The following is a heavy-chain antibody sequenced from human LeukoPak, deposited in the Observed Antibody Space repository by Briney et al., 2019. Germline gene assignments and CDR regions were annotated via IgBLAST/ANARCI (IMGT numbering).Heavy chain of an antibody. CDR1: GGSLINYY. CDR3: AIVSSSGILDY. J-gene: IGHJ4*02. CDR2: IYYSGST. D-gene: IGHD3-22*01. Sequence: SETLSLTCTVSGGSLINYYWSWIRQPSGKGLEWIGYIYYSGSTNYNPSLKSRVTISVDTSKNQFSVKLSYVTAADTAVYYCAIVSSSGILDYWGQGTLVTVSS. V-gene: IGHV4-59*01.